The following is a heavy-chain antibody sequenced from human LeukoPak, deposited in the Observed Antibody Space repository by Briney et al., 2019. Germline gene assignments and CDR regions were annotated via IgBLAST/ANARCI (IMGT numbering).Heavy chain of an antibody. CDR1: AGSLGSYH. CDR3: AREIPGGRLDY. V-gene: IGHV4-59*01. J-gene: IGHJ4*02. Sequence: SETLSLTCPVSAGSLGSYHWSWIRQPPGKGLEWIGYIYYSGSTNYNPSLKSRVTISVDTSKNQFSLYLSSVTAADTAVYYCAREIPGGRLDYWGQGTLVTVSS. D-gene: IGHD1-14*01. CDR2: IYYSGST.